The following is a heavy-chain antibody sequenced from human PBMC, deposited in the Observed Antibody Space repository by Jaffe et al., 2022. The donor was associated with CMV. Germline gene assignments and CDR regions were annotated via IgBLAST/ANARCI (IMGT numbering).Heavy chain of an antibody. V-gene: IGHV3-23*04. CDR2: ISQSAETT. CDR3: ATVPWIQLWLRGRYFDN. D-gene: IGHD5-18*01. J-gene: IGHJ4*01. CDR1: GFIFSSYA. Sequence: EVQMAESGGGLVQPGGSLRLSCEASGFIFSSYAMSWVRQAPGKGLEWISTISQSAETTYYADSLQGRFSISRDNSRNTLYLQMNSLRAEDTAVYYCATVPWIQLWLRGRYFDNWGHGTLVTVSS.